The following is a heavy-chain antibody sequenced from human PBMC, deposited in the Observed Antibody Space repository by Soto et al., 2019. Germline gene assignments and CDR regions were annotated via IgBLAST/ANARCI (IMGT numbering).Heavy chain of an antibody. CDR3: ARDQDYYDLYYHGMDV. J-gene: IGHJ6*02. CDR1: GFTFSSYG. V-gene: IGHV3-21*01. CDR2: INTFGSNI. D-gene: IGHD3-22*01. Sequence: LRLSCAASGFTFSSYGMHWVRQAPGKGLEWVSSINTFGSNIYYADSVKGRFTISRDNAENSLYLQMNSLRAEDTGLYYCARDQDYYDLYYHGMDVWGQGTTVTVSS.